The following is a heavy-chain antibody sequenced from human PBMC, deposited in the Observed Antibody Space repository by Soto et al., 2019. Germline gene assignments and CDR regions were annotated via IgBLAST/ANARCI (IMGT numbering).Heavy chain of an antibody. J-gene: IGHJ3*02. CDR2: IWNDGSNK. Sequence: QVQLVESGGGVVQPGRSLRLSCAASGFTFSIYGMHWVRQAPGKGLEWVAVIWNDGSNKYYVDSVKGRFTISRDNSKNTLYLQINSLRAEDTAVYYCARVFTYYYDSSGYFQRRGAFDIWGQGTMVTVSS. CDR1: GFTFSIYG. D-gene: IGHD3-22*01. CDR3: ARVFTYYYDSSGYFQRRGAFDI. V-gene: IGHV3-33*01.